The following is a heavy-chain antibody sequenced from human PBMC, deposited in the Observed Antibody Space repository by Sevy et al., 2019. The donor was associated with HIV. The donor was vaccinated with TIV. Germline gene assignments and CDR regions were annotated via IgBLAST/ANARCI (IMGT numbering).Heavy chain of an antibody. CDR3: AKDMSSSSRKGLDY. CDR1: GFTFSSYG. J-gene: IGHJ4*02. CDR2: ISYDGSNK. Sequence: GGSLRLSCAASGFTFSSYGMHWVRQAPGKGLEWVAVISYDGSNKYYADSVKGRFTISRDKSKNTLYLQMNSLRAEDTAVYYCAKDMSSSSRKGLDYWGQGTLVTVSS. V-gene: IGHV3-30*18. D-gene: IGHD6-6*01.